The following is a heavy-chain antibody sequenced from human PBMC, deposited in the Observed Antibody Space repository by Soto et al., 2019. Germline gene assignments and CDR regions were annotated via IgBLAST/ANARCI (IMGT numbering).Heavy chain of an antibody. Sequence: GGSLRLSCVASGFTFSSFEMNWVRQAPGKGLEWISYISSGGKTTYYADSVKGRFTISRDNAKNSLYLQMSSLRAEDAAVYYCARNYIIYYDGSRAHYSWGRGTLVTVSS. J-gene: IGHJ5*02. V-gene: IGHV3-48*03. CDR3: ARNYIIYYDGSRAHYS. D-gene: IGHD3-22*01. CDR2: ISSGGKTT. CDR1: GFTFSSFE.